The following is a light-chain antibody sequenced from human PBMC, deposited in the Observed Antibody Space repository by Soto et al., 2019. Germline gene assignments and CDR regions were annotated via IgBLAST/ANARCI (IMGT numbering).Light chain of an antibody. Sequence: DIQMTQYPSSLSASVGDRVTMSCGASQSISSYLNWYQQKPGKAPKLLIYAASSLQSGVPSRFSGSGSGTDFTLTISSLQPEDFATYYCQQSYSTPITFGQGTRLEI. J-gene: IGKJ5*01. CDR3: QQSYSTPIT. V-gene: IGKV1-39*01. CDR2: AAS. CDR1: QSISSY.